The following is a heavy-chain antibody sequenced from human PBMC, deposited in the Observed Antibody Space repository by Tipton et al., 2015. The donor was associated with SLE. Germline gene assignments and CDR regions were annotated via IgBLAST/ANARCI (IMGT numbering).Heavy chain of an antibody. J-gene: IGHJ4*02. Sequence: TLSLTCAVYGGSFSGYYWSWIRQPPGKGLEWIGEINHSGSTNYNPSLKSRVTISVDTSKNQFSLKLSSVTAADTAVYYCARVATYNQPCDYWGQGTLVTVSS. CDR1: GGSFSGYY. CDR3: ARVATYNQPCDY. CDR2: INHSGST. V-gene: IGHV4-34*01. D-gene: IGHD5-24*01.